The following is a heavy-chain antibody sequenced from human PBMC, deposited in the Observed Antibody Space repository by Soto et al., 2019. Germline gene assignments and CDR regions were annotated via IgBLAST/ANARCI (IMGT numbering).Heavy chain of an antibody. Sequence: EVQLLESGGGLVQPGGSLRLSCAASGFTFSSYAMSWVRQAPGKGLEWVSAISGSGGSTYYADSVKGRFTISRDNSKNALYLQMNSLRAEDTAVYYCAKADSVGEGWFDLWGQGTLVTVSS. D-gene: IGHD1-26*01. V-gene: IGHV3-23*01. CDR2: ISGSGGST. CDR3: AKADSVGEGWFDL. CDR1: GFTFSSYA. J-gene: IGHJ5*02.